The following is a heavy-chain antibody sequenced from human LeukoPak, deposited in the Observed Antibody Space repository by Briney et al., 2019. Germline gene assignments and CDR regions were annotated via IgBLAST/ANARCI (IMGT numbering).Heavy chain of an antibody. D-gene: IGHD4-11*01. V-gene: IGHV3-23*01. CDR3: SKYLDYTTNGYYFDY. CDR2: IGAGGTFT. CDR1: GCTFSSYA. J-gene: IGHJ4*02. Sequence: PGGSLRLSCTASGCTFSSYALNWVGQAPAKGLEWVSGIGAGGTFTYYEDSANDRLTIFTDNSWNTLYLQLNSLITDAHAALYYSKYLDYTTNGYYFDYWGQATLLTVSS.